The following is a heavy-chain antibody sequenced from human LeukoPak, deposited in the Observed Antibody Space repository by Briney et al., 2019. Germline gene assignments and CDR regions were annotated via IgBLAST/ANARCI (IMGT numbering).Heavy chain of an antibody. CDR3: AKRGVVIRVILVGFHREADYFDS. D-gene: IGHD3-22*01. CDR2: IGGSAGGT. J-gene: IGHJ4*02. V-gene: IGHV3-23*01. Sequence: GGSLRLSCAVSGMTLSNYGMTWGCQAPGKGLEWVAGIGGSAGGTTYADSVKGRFTISRDNSKNTLYLQMTSLRAEDTAVYFCAKRGVVIRVILVGFHREADYFDSWGQGALVTVSS. CDR1: GMTLSNYG.